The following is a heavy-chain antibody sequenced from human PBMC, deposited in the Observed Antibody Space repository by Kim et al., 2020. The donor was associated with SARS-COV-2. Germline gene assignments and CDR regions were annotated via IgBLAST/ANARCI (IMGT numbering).Heavy chain of an antibody. J-gene: IGHJ4*02. D-gene: IGHD6-19*01. Sequence: DSVKGRFTIFRDNANNSLYMQMNSLRTEDTAVYYCAKGRNKWLGTDYFDYWGQGTLVTVSS. V-gene: IGHV3-9*01. CDR3: AKGRNKWLGTDYFDY.